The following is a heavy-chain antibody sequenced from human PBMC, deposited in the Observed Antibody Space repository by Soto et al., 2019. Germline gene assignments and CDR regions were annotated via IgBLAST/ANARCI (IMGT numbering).Heavy chain of an antibody. J-gene: IGHJ5*02. CDR1: GVSVSSAGYY. V-gene: IGHV4-31*03. D-gene: IGHD3-10*01. Sequence: SETLSLTCTVSGVSVSSAGYYWTWIRQPPGKGLEWMGYISYSGSTYYNPSLKSRITISLDTSKSQFSLKLTSVTAADTAVYYCAKDAISMVRGTNNWFDPWGQGTLVTVSS. CDR2: ISYSGST. CDR3: AKDAISMVRGTNNWFDP.